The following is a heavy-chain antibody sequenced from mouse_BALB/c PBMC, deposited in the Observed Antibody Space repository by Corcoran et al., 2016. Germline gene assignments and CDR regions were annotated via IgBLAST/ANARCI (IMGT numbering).Heavy chain of an antibody. CDR1: GYSFTGYY. D-gene: IGHD2-4*01. J-gene: IGHJ4*01. CDR3: ARGGDYDVSYAMDY. CDR2: IRCYNYAT. V-gene: IGHV1S34*01. Sequence: LVKTGASVKISCKASGYSFTGYYMHGVKQSHGQSLEWIGYIRCYNYATNYNQKFKGKATFTVDTSSSTAYMQFNSLTSEDSAVYYCARGGDYDVSYAMDYWGQGTSVTVSS.